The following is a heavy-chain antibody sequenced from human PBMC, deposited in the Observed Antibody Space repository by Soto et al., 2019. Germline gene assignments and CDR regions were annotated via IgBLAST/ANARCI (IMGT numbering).Heavy chain of an antibody. CDR1: CGSISSYY. CDR2: IYYSGST. D-gene: IGHD5-18*01. Sequence: SETLSLTCTVSCGSISSYYWSWIRQPPWKGLEWIGYIYYSGSTNYNPSLKSRVTISVDTSKNQFSLRLSSVTAADTAVYYCAKGYSYDAFDIWGQGPMVTVSS. CDR3: AKGYSYDAFDI. V-gene: IGHV4-59*01. J-gene: IGHJ3*02.